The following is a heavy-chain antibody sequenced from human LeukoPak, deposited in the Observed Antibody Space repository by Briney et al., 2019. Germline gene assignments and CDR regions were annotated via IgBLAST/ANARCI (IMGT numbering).Heavy chain of an antibody. Sequence: GGSLRLPCAASGFTLSRYWMHWVRQAPGKGRVWVPRMNSDGTNTTYADSVRGRFNISRDNAKNTLYLQLNSLRADDTAVYYCARYVLASACFDSWGQGSLVTVSS. J-gene: IGHJ4*02. D-gene: IGHD2-15*01. CDR1: GFTLSRYW. V-gene: IGHV3-74*01. CDR2: MNSDGTNT. CDR3: ARYVLASACFDS.